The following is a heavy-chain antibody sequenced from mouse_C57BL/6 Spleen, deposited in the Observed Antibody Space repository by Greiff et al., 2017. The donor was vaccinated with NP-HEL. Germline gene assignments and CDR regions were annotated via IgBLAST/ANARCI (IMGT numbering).Heavy chain of an antibody. CDR3: AKNYYGSSSYAMDY. D-gene: IGHD1-1*01. CDR2: IWRGGST. J-gene: IGHJ4*01. CDR1: GFSLTSYG. V-gene: IGHV2-5*01. Sequence: VQLVESGPGLVQPSQSLSITCTVSGFSLTSYGVHWVRQSPGKGLEWLGVIWRGGSTDYNAAFMSRLSITKDNSKSQVFFKMNSLQADDTAIYYCAKNYYGSSSYAMDYWGQGTSVTVSS.